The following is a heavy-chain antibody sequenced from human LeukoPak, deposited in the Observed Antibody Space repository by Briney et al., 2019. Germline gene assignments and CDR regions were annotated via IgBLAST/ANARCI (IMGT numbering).Heavy chain of an antibody. Sequence: ASVKVSCKASGYTFTGYYMHWVRQAPGQGLEWMGWINPNSGGTNYAQKFQGRVTMTRDTSISTVYMELSRLRSDDTAVYYCARDSGGGYYYDSSGYYAEYFQHWGQGTLVTVSS. CDR3: ARDSGGGYYYDSSGYYAEYFQH. V-gene: IGHV1-2*02. J-gene: IGHJ1*01. CDR1: GYTFTGYY. D-gene: IGHD3-22*01. CDR2: INPNSGGT.